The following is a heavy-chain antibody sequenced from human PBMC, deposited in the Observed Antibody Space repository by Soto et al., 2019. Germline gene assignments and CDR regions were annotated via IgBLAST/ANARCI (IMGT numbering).Heavy chain of an antibody. V-gene: IGHV3-30*18. CDR2: ISYDGSSK. CDR1: GFTFSSYG. D-gene: IGHD3-10*01. CDR3: AKGGVGSGSYYPFDY. Sequence: GGSLRLSCAASGFTFSSYGMHWVRQAPGKGLEWVAVISYDGSSKYYADSVKGRFTISRDNSKNTLYLQMNSLRAEDTAVYYCAKGGVGSGSYYPFDYWGQGTLVTVSS. J-gene: IGHJ4*02.